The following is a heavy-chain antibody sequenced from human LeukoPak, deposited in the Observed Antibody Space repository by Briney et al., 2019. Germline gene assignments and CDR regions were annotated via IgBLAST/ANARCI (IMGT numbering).Heavy chain of an antibody. CDR3: ARLAYGSGGTFDY. D-gene: IGHD3-10*01. CDR1: GFTFSDYY. Sequence: PGGSLRLSCAASGFTFSDYYMSWIPRAPGKGLKGFSYISSSSSYTNYADSVKGRFTISRDNAKNSLYLQMNSLRAEDTAVYYCARLAYGSGGTFDYWGQGTLVTVSS. J-gene: IGHJ4*02. V-gene: IGHV3-11*06. CDR2: ISSSSSYT.